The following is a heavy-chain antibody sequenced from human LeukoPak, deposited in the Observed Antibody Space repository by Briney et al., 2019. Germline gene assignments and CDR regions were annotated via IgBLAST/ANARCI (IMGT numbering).Heavy chain of an antibody. D-gene: IGHD1-7*01. V-gene: IGHV3-23*01. CDR1: GFTFSSYS. CDR3: AKDITGTWYFDY. J-gene: IGHJ4*02. CDR2: ISGSGGST. Sequence: GGSLRLSCAASGFTFSSYSMNWVRQAPGKGLEWVSAISGSGGSTYYADSVKGRFTISRDNSKNTLYLQMNSLRAEDTAVYYCAKDITGTWYFDYWGQGTLVTVSS.